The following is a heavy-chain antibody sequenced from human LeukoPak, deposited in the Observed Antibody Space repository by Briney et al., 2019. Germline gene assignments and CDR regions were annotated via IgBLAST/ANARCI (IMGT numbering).Heavy chain of an antibody. CDR2: INHSGST. CDR3: AGGPRGDYDFWSGNAFDI. Sequence: PSETLSLTCAVYGGSFSGYYWSWIRQPPGKGLEWIGEINHSGSTNYNPPLKSRVTISVDTSKNQFSLKLSSVTAADTAVYYCAGGPRGDYDFWSGNAFDIWGQGTMVTVSS. CDR1: GGSFSGYY. V-gene: IGHV4-34*01. D-gene: IGHD3-3*01. J-gene: IGHJ3*02.